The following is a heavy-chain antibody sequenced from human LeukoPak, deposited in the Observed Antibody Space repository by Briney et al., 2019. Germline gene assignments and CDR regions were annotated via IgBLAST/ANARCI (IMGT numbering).Heavy chain of an antibody. D-gene: IGHD3-22*01. CDR2: IYYSGST. J-gene: IGHJ4*02. Sequence: PSETLSLTCTVSGGSISSGGYYWSWIRQHPGKGLEWIGYIYYSGSTYYDPSLKSRVTISVDTSKNQFSLKLSSVTAADTAVYYCARDRGWGDSSGYYGWYYFDYRGQGTLVTVSS. CDR1: GGSISSGGYY. V-gene: IGHV4-31*03. CDR3: ARDRGWGDSSGYYGWYYFDY.